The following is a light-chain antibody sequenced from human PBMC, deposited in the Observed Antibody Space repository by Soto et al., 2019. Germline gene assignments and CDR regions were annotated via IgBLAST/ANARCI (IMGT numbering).Light chain of an antibody. CDR3: SSYTSSSTYV. CDR1: SSDVGGYNY. V-gene: IGLV2-14*01. Sequence: QSALTQPASVSGSPGQSITISCTGTSSDVGGYNYVSWYQQYPGKAPKLMIYEVSNRPSGVPNRFSGSKSGNTASLTISGLQAEDEADYYCSSYTSSSTYVFGTGTKLTVL. J-gene: IGLJ1*01. CDR2: EVS.